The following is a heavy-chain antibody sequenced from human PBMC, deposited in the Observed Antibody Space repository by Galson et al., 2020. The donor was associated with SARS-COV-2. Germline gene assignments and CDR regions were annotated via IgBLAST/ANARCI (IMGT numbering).Heavy chain of an antibody. CDR3: ARDVSGWYTEGGYYFDY. V-gene: IGHV4-39*07. D-gene: IGHD6-19*01. Sequence: SETLSLTCTVSGGSISSSSYYWGWIRQPPGKGLEWIGSIYYSGSTYYNPSLKSRVTISVDTSKNQFSLKLSSVTAADTAMYYCARDVSGWYTEGGYYFDYWGQGTLVTVSS. J-gene: IGHJ4*02. CDR1: GGSISSSSYY. CDR2: IYYSGST.